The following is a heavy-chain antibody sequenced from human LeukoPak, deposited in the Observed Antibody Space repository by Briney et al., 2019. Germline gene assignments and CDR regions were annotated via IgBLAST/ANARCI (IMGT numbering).Heavy chain of an antibody. D-gene: IGHD6-6*01. CDR2: INHSGST. J-gene: IGHJ5*02. CDR1: GGSISSSSYY. CDR3: ARRIAARPFGCWFDP. Sequence: SETLSLTCTVSGGSISSSSYYWSWIRQPPGKGLEWIGEINHSGSTNYNPSLKSRVTISVDTSKNQFSLKLSSVTAADTAVYYCARRIAARPFGCWFDPWGQGTLVTVSS. V-gene: IGHV4-39*07.